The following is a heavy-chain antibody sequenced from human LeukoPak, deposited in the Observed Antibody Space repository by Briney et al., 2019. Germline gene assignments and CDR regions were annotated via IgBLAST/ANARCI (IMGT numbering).Heavy chain of an antibody. CDR1: GFTFDDYA. CDR2: ISWNSGSI. V-gene: IGHV3-9*01. Sequence: PGGSLRLSCAASGFTFDDYAMHWVRQAPGKGLEWVSGISWNSGSIGYADFVKGRFTISRDNAKNSLYLQMNSLRAEDTALYYCAKGLRAAADPFDYWGQGTLVTVSS. J-gene: IGHJ4*02. CDR3: AKGLRAAADPFDY. D-gene: IGHD6-13*01.